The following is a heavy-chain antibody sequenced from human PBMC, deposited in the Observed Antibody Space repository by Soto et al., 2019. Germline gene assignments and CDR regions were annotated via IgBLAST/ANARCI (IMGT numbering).Heavy chain of an antibody. Sequence: SETLSLTCTVSGGSISSSSYYWGWIRQPPGKGLEWIGSIYYSGSTYYNPSLKSRVTISVDTSKNQFSLKLSSVTAADTAVYYCASSYCSGGSCYSESYFDYWGQGTLVTVSS. J-gene: IGHJ4*02. D-gene: IGHD2-15*01. CDR1: GGSISSSSYY. V-gene: IGHV4-39*01. CDR2: IYYSGST. CDR3: ASSYCSGGSCYSESYFDY.